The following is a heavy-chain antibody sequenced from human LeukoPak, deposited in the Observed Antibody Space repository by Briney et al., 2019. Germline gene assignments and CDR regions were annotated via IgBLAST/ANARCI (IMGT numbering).Heavy chain of an antibody. CDR3: ATYRQVLLPFES. V-gene: IGHV3-23*01. CDR2: IFPSGGEI. D-gene: IGHD2-8*02. J-gene: IGHJ4*02. CDR1: GFTFSSYA. Sequence: GGSLRLSCAASGFTFSSYAMSWVRQAPGKGLEWVSSIFPSGGEIHYADSVRGRFTISRDNSKSTLSLQMNSLRAEDTAIYYCATYRQVLLPFESWGQGTLVTVSS.